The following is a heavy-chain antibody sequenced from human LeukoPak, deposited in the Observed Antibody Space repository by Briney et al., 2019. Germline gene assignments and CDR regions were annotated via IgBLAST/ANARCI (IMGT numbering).Heavy chain of an antibody. CDR3: ARGPGIAAAVDY. CDR1: GGTFSRYA. D-gene: IGHD6-13*01. Sequence: SVKVSCKASGGTFSRYAISWERQAPGQGLEWMGGIIPIFGTANYAQKFQGRVTITTDESTSTAYMELSSLRSEDTAVYYCARGPGIAAAVDYWGQGTLVTVSS. J-gene: IGHJ4*02. V-gene: IGHV1-69*05. CDR2: IIPIFGTA.